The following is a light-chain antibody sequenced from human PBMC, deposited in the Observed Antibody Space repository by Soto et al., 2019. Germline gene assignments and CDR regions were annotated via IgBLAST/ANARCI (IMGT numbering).Light chain of an antibody. Sequence: VVTQSPSTLSLSPGEGATLSCRASQSINTYLAWYQHKPGQAPRLLISGASSRATGIPDRFSGSGSGTDFTLTISRLEAEDFAVDYCQQSYSSPITFGQRTRLEIK. J-gene: IGKJ5*01. CDR3: QQSYSSPIT. CDR1: QSINTY. CDR2: GAS. V-gene: IGKV3-20*01.